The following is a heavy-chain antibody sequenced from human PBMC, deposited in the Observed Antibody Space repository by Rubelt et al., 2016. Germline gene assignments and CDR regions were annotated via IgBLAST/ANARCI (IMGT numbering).Heavy chain of an antibody. J-gene: IGHJ6*02. CDR2: ISYDGSNK. CDR3: ARDHET. Sequence: VQLVESGGGLVKPGGSLRLSCAASGFTFSSYSMNWVRQAPGKGLEWGAVISYDGSNKYYADTGKGRFTISRDNSKNTLYLQMNSLRAEDTAVYYCARDHETWGQGTTVTVSS. CDR1: GFTFSSYS. V-gene: IGHV3-30*03.